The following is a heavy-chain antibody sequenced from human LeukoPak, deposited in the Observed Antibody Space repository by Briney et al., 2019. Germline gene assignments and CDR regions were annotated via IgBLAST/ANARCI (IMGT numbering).Heavy chain of an antibody. Sequence: PSETLSLTCTVSGGSISSYHWSWIRQPPGKGLEWVAYISYSGGTNYNPSLKSRVIVSVDTSKNQFYLKLTSVTAADTAVYYCARLSQEYIGSGFVYWGQGTLVTVSS. CDR1: GGSISSYH. CDR3: ARLSQEYIGSGFVY. CDR2: ISYSGGT. D-gene: IGHD5-12*01. V-gene: IGHV4-59*08. J-gene: IGHJ4*02.